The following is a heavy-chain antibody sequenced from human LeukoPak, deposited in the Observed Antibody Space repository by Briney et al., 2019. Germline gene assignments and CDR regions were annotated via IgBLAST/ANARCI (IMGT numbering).Heavy chain of an antibody. CDR1: GFTFSSYS. V-gene: IGHV3-21*04. D-gene: IGHD1-7*01. CDR2: ISSSSSYI. J-gene: IGHJ4*02. Sequence: TSGGSLRLPCAASGFTFSSYSMNWVRQAPGKGLEWVSSISSSSSYIYYADSVKGRFTISRDNAKNSLYLQMNSLRAQDTALYYCAKELSGELELGFDYWGQGTLVTVSS. CDR3: AKELSGELELGFDY.